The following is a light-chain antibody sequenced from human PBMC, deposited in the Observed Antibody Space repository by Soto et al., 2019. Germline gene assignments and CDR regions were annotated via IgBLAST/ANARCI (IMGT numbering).Light chain of an antibody. J-gene: IGKJ1*01. Sequence: EIVMTQSPATLSVSPGERATLSCRASQSVSSNLAWYQQKPGQAPRLLIYGASTRATGIPARFSGSGSGTEFTLTISSLRTEDVADYYCQQYNNWPGTLGQGTKVELK. CDR2: GAS. V-gene: IGKV3-15*01. CDR3: QQYNNWPGT. CDR1: QSVSSN.